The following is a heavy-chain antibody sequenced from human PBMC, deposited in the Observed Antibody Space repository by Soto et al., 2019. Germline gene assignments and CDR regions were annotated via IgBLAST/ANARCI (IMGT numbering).Heavy chain of an antibody. D-gene: IGHD6-19*01. CDR1: GFTFSSYA. CDR2: ISYDGSNK. CDR3: ARSRAWYSSSLGMDV. J-gene: IGHJ6*02. V-gene: IGHV3-30-3*01. Sequence: PGGSLRLSCAASGFTFSSYAMHWVRQAPGKGLEWVAVISYDGSNKYYADSVKGRFTISRDNSKNTPYLQMNSLRAEDTAVYYCARSRAWYSSSLGMDVWGQGTTVTVSS.